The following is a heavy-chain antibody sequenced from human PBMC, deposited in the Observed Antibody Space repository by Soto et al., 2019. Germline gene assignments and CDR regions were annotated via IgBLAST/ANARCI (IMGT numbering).Heavy chain of an antibody. CDR1: GFTFSTYA. D-gene: IGHD1-7*01. V-gene: IGHV3-23*01. J-gene: IGHJ4*02. Sequence: LRLSCAASGFTFSTYALSWVRQAPGMGLEWVSAISANGQGIYYADSVRGRFTISRDNSKNTIFLHMDSLRAEDTAVYYCAKDRNYPRDQFHYWGQGTLVTVSS. CDR2: ISANGQGI. CDR3: AKDRNYPRDQFHY.